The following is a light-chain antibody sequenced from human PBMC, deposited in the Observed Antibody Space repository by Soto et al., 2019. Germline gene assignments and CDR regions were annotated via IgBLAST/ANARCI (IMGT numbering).Light chain of an antibody. CDR1: QSVSSNY. CDR3: QQYGSSPYT. Sequence: EIVLTQSPGTLSLSPGERATLSCRASQSVSSNYLAWYQQKPGQTPRLLIYGASSRATGIPDRISGSGSGTDFTLTIRRMEPEDFAVYYCQQYGSSPYTFGQGTKLEIK. V-gene: IGKV3-20*01. J-gene: IGKJ2*01. CDR2: GAS.